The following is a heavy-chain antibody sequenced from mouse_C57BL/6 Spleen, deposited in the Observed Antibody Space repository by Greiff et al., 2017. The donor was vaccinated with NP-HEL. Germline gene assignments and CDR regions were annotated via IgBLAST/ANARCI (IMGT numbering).Heavy chain of an antibody. D-gene: IGHD1-1*01. CDR3: ARALITTVSYFDY. Sequence: EVQLQQSGPELVKPGDSVKISCKASGYSFTGYFMNWVMQSHGKSLEWIGRINPYNGDTFYNQKFKGKATLTVDKSSSTAHMELRSLTSEDSAVYYCARALITTVSYFDYWGQGTTLTVSS. V-gene: IGHV1-20*01. J-gene: IGHJ2*01. CDR1: GYSFTGYF. CDR2: INPYNGDT.